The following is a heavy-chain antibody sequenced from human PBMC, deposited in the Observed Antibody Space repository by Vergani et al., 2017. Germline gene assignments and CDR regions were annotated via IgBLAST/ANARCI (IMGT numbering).Heavy chain of an antibody. D-gene: IGHD6-13*01. CDR3: AKVAPSSSWPNTYYFDY. CDR2: IVVGSGNT. CDR1: GFTFTSSA. Sequence: QLVQSGAEVKKPGSSVKVSCKASGFTFTSSAVQWVRQARGQRLEWIGWIVVGSGNTNYAQKFQERVTITRDMSTSTAYMELSSLRAEDTALYYCAKVAPSSSWPNTYYFDYWGQGTLVTVSS. J-gene: IGHJ4*02. V-gene: IGHV1-58*01.